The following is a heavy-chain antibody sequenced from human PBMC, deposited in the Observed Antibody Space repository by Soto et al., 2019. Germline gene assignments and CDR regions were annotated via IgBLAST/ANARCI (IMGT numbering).Heavy chain of an antibody. Sequence: QVHLVQSGAEVKKPGASVKVSCKASGYIFINYYIHWVRQAPGQGLEWIGIINPNGGSTNYAQKFGGRATRARDTSTSQVYRHRSSRRSDATAVFYWGRDLAAADYGGQGTLVPVSP. CDR3: GRDLAAADY. J-gene: IGHJ4*02. D-gene: IGHD6-13*01. V-gene: IGHV1-46*01. CDR1: GYIFINYY. CDR2: INPNGGST.